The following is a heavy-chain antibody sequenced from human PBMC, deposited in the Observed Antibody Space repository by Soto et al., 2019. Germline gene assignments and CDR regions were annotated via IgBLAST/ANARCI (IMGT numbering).Heavy chain of an antibody. J-gene: IGHJ4*02. Sequence: PSETLSLTCTVSDASISGFYWSWIRQSAGKGLEWIGRMYKSDRANYNLSLKSRVIMSVDTSRNQFSLKLTSVTAADTAVYFCAREPLAHSYFDYWGQGILVTVSS. CDR1: DASISGFY. CDR2: MYKSDRA. V-gene: IGHV4-4*07. CDR3: AREPLAHSYFDY.